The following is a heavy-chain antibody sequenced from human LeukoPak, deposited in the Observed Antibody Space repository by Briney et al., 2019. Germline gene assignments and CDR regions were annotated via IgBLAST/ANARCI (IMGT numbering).Heavy chain of an antibody. J-gene: IGHJ4*02. CDR1: GFTFSTYW. CDR2: INSDGSST. Sequence: PGGSLRLSCAASGFTFSTYWMHWVRQAPGKGLVWVSRINSDGSSTSYADSVKGRFTISRDNAKNTLYLQMNSLRAEDTAVYYCARPLGKASYYVSGTIPYWGQGTLVTVSS. D-gene: IGHD3-10*01. V-gene: IGHV3-74*01. CDR3: ARPLGKASYYVSGTIPY.